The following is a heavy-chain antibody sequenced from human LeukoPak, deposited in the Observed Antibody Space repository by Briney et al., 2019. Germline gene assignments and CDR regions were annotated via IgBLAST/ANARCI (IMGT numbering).Heavy chain of an antibody. CDR3: AKDPNHYYDSSGYSPLGY. CDR1: GFTFSSYG. V-gene: IGHV3-30*18. D-gene: IGHD3-22*01. CDR2: ISYDGSNK. Sequence: GGSLRLSCAASGFTFSSYGMHWVRQAPGKGLEWVAVISYDGSNKYYADSVKGRFTISRDNSKNTLYLQMNSLRAEDTAVYYCAKDPNHYYDSSGYSPLGYWGQGTLVIVSS. J-gene: IGHJ4*02.